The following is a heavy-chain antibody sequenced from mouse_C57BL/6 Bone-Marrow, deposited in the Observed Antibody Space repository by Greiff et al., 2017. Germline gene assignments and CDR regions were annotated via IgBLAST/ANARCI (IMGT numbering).Heavy chain of an antibody. J-gene: IGHJ2*01. Sequence: VKLQQPGAELVKPGASVKMSCKASGYTFTSYWITWVKQRPGQGLEWIGDIYPGSGSTNYNEKFKSKATLTVDTSSSTAYMQLSSLTSEDSAVYYCAREQLRLRPFDYWGQGTTLTVSS. CDR2: IYPGSGST. CDR1: GYTFTSYW. V-gene: IGHV1-55*01. D-gene: IGHD3-2*02. CDR3: AREQLRLRPFDY.